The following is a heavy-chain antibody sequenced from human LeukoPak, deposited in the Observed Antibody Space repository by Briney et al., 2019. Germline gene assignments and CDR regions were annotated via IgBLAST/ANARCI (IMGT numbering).Heavy chain of an antibody. Sequence: SETLSLTCTVSGGSISGYYWSWIRQPPGKGLEWIGYIYYSGSTNYNPSLESRVTISVDTSNNQFSLKLSSVTAADTAVYYCARARDEYDSSGYFDYWGQGTLVTVSS. J-gene: IGHJ4*02. CDR2: IYYSGST. V-gene: IGHV4-59*12. CDR3: ARARDEYDSSGYFDY. D-gene: IGHD3-22*01. CDR1: GGSISGYY.